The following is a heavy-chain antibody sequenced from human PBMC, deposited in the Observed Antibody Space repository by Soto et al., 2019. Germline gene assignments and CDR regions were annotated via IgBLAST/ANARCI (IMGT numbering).Heavy chain of an antibody. D-gene: IGHD5-12*01. Sequence: PSETLSVTCTVSGDSISAYSWSWVRQPPGKGLEWIENIHYSGNTKYNPSLKRRVTMSVDTSKNQFSLRLISVTAADTAIYFCAREGNLGRWLQPLDFWGQGTLLTVSS. V-gene: IGHV4-59*01. J-gene: IGHJ4*02. CDR2: IHYSGNT. CDR3: AREGNLGRWLQPLDF. CDR1: GDSISAYS.